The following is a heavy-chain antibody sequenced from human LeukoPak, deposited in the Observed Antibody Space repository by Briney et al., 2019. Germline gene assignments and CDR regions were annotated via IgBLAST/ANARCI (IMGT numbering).Heavy chain of an antibody. V-gene: IGHV4-59*07. CDR1: GGSISSYY. J-gene: IGHJ4*02. CDR3: ARSEERDGYNPGY. CDR2: IYYSGST. D-gene: IGHD5-24*01. Sequence: PSDTLSLTCTVSGGSISSYYWSWIRQPPGKGLEWIGYIYYSGSTNYNPSLKSRVTISVDTSKNQLSLKLSSATAADTAVYYCARSEERDGYNPGYWGQGTLVTVSS.